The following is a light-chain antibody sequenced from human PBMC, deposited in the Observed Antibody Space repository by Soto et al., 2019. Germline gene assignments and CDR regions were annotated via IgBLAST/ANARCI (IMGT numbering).Light chain of an antibody. CDR1: SSDVGGYNY. V-gene: IGLV2-8*01. J-gene: IGLJ1*01. CDR3: SSDAGSNKF. Sequence: QSALTQPPSASGSPGQSVTISCTGTSSDVGGYNYVSWYQQHPGKAPKLMIYEVSKRPSGVPDRFTGSKSGNTASLTVSGLQAEDEADYYCSSDAGSNKFFGTGTKLTVL. CDR2: EVS.